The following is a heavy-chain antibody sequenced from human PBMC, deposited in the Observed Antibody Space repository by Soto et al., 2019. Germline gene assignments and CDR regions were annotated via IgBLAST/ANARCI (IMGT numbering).Heavy chain of an antibody. Sequence: QVQLVESGGGVVQPGGSLRLSCAASGFTFSSYGMHWVRQAPGKGLEWVTFISFDGRETDYADSVKGRFTISRDNSKNTLYMQINSLRAEDRAVEYCAKGYGGPRVTRCDAFDIWGHGTMVTVSS. J-gene: IGHJ3*02. CDR1: GFTFSSYG. D-gene: IGHD4-17*01. CDR2: ISFDGRET. CDR3: AKGYGGPRVTRCDAFDI. V-gene: IGHV3-30*18.